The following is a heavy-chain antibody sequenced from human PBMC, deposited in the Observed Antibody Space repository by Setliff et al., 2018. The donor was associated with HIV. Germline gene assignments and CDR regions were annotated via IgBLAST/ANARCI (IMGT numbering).Heavy chain of an antibody. D-gene: IGHD3-22*01. CDR1: GGSISSSSYY. CDR2: IFYSGSS. Sequence: SETLSLTCSVSGGSISSSSYYWGWIRQPPGKGLEWIANIFYSGSSYYNPSLKSRVTISVDTSKNQFSLKLSSVTAADTAVYYCARDGSYYDSSAYLGGRYYYYGMDVWGQGTTVTVSS. V-gene: IGHV4-39*07. J-gene: IGHJ6*02. CDR3: ARDGSYYDSSAYLGGRYYYYGMDV.